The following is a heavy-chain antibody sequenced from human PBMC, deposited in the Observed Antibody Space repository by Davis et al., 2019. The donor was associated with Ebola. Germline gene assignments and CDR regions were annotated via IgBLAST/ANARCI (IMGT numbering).Heavy chain of an antibody. CDR2: IYDSGST. D-gene: IGHD3-10*01. Sequence: SETLSLTCTVSGGSINGFYWNWIRQSPGKGLEWIGYIYDSGSTYYSPSLNSRVTISLDTPRKQFSLQLTSVTAADTAVYYCARDPYYYGSGSYSRYYGMDVWGQGTTVTVSS. J-gene: IGHJ6*02. CDR3: ARDPYYYGSGSYSRYYGMDV. CDR1: GGSINGFY. V-gene: IGHV4-59*01.